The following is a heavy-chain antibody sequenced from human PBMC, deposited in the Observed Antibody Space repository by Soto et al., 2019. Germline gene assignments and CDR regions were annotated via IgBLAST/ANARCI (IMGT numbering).Heavy chain of an antibody. Sequence: PGGSLRLSCAASGFTFTRYSMNWVRQAPGKGLEWVSSISSTTNYIYYGDSIKGRFTLSRDNAKDSLYLEMNSLRAEDTAVYYCARESEDLTSNFDFWGQGTLVTVSS. V-gene: IGHV3-21*06. CDR3: ARESEDLTSNFDF. CDR2: ISSTTNYI. CDR1: GFTFTRYS. J-gene: IGHJ4*02.